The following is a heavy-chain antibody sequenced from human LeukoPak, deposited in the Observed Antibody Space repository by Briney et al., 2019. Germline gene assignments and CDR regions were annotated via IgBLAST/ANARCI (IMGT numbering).Heavy chain of an antibody. CDR3: SRENGAFSPFGY. J-gene: IGHJ4*02. CDR1: GGSITTTNW. D-gene: IGHD2-8*01. V-gene: IGHV4-4*02. CDR2: VSLEGVR. Sequence: PSETLSLTCGASGGSITTTNWWSWVRPFPGQGLQWIGEVSLEGVRNYNPSLTSRVTMSLDRAKNLLSLNLNSVTAADTAVYYCSRENGAFSPFGYWGQGILVTV.